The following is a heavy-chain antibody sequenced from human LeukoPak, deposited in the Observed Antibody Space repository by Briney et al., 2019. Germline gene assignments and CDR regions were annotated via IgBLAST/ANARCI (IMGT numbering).Heavy chain of an antibody. CDR3: AKGYNWGTYYFDY. CDR1: GFTFSSYA. Sequence: GGSLRLSCAASGFTFSSYAMSWVRQAPGNGLEWVSAISGSGGSTYYADSVKGRFTISRDNSKNTLYLQMNSLRAEDTAVYYCAKGYNWGTYYFDYWGQGALVTVSS. J-gene: IGHJ4*02. CDR2: ISGSGGST. V-gene: IGHV3-23*01. D-gene: IGHD1-20*01.